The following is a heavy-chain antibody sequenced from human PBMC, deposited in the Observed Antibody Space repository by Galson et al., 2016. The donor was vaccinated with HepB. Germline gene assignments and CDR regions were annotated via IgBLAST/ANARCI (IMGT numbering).Heavy chain of an antibody. D-gene: IGHD2-15*01. Sequence: QSGAEVKKPGESLKISCKGYGYIFSIYWIAWVRQTPGKGPEWMGMIYPDDGNAQYSPSFQGRVSISADTSTRTAYLQWSSLRASDTAIYYCAWAGSCGSYNFFGPWGQGTTVTVSS. V-gene: IGHV5-51*03. CDR3: AWAGSCGSYNFFGP. CDR2: IYPDDGNA. CDR1: GYIFSIYW. J-gene: IGHJ6*02.